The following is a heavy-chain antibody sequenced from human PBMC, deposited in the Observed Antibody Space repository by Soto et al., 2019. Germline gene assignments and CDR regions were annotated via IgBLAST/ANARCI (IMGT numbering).Heavy chain of an antibody. V-gene: IGHV3-30*03. Sequence: VQLVESGGGVVQPGRSLRLSCAPSGFTFSGFGMFWVRQAPGKGLEWVSFISYDGTKTYYADSVKGRFTISRDNPKSTLFLQMDSLRVDDTAVYYCAREGRWLQPPDYWGQGTLVTVSS. J-gene: IGHJ4*02. D-gene: IGHD5-12*01. CDR3: AREGRWLQPPDY. CDR2: ISYDGTKT. CDR1: GFTFSGFG.